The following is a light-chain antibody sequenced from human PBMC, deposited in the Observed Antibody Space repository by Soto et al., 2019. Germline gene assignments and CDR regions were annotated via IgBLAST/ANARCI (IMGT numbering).Light chain of an antibody. CDR3: QQSYSAPAT. CDR2: AAS. Sequence: DMQMTQCPASLSAYFGDRVTITFRASQIISTYLNWYQQKQGKAPKLLIYAASILQSGVPPRFSGSGYGTDFNLTISSLQTEDFTTYYCQQSYSAPATFGGGTKVDIK. J-gene: IGKJ4*01. CDR1: QIISTY. V-gene: IGKV1-39*01.